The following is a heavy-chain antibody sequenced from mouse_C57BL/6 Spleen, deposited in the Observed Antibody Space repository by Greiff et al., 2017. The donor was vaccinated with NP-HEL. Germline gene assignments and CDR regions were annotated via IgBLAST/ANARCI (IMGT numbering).Heavy chain of an antibody. CDR2: INPNNGGT. Sequence: EVQLQQSGPELVKPGASVKISCKASGYTFTDYYMNWVKQSHGKSLEWIGDINPNNGGTSYNQKFKGKATLTVDKSSSTAYMELRSLTSEDSAVYYCAREILRGYFDVWGTGTTVTVSS. V-gene: IGHV1-26*01. J-gene: IGHJ1*03. CDR1: GYTFTDYY. CDR3: AREILRGYFDV. D-gene: IGHD1-1*01.